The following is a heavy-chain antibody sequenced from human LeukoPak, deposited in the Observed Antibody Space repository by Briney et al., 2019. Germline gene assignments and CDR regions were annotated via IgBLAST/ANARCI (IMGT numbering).Heavy chain of an antibody. CDR2: INPNSGGT. Sequence: ASVKVSCKASGYTFSDYYIHWVRQAPGHGLEWVGWINPNSGGTDSAQKLQGRVTMTRDTSISATYMELRTLTSDDTAVYYCARGTRGSYSSIHDWGQGTLVTVSS. V-gene: IGHV1-2*02. J-gene: IGHJ4*02. CDR3: ARGTRGSYSSIHD. D-gene: IGHD1-26*01. CDR1: GYTFSDYY.